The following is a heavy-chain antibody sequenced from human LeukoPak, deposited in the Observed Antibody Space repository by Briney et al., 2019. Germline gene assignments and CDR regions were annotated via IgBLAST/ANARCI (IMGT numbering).Heavy chain of an antibody. J-gene: IGHJ4*02. CDR3: ARSVITHRTDFDY. D-gene: IGHD1-14*01. CDR2: INPNSGGT. Sequence: ASVKVSCKASGYTFTGYYMHWVRQAPGQGLEWMGWINPNSGGTNYAQKFQGRVTTTRDMSTSTVYMELSSLRSEDTAVYYCARSVITHRTDFDYWGQGTLVTVSS. CDR1: GYTFTGYY. V-gene: IGHV1-2*02.